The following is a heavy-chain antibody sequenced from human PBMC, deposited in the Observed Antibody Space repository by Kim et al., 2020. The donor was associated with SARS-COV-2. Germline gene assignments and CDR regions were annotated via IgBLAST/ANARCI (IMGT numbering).Heavy chain of an antibody. CDR2: INHSGST. V-gene: IGHV4-34*01. D-gene: IGHD2-15*01. CDR1: GGSFSGYY. CDR3: ATGVVAATAFLNWFDP. J-gene: IGHJ5*02. Sequence: SETLSLTCAVYGGSFSGYYWSWIRQPPGKGLEWIGEINHSGSTNYNPSLKSRVTISVDTSKNQFSLKLSSVTAADTAVYYCATGVVAATAFLNWFDPWGQGTLVTVSS.